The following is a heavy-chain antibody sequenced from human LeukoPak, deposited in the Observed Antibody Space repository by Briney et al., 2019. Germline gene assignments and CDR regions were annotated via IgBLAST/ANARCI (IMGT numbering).Heavy chain of an antibody. CDR3: AKSLVAPYYFGY. V-gene: IGHV3-23*01. D-gene: IGHD2-15*01. Sequence: GGSLRLSCAASGFTFSSYAMSWVRQAPGKGLDWVSAISGSGGSTYYADSVKGRFTISRDNSKNTLYLQMNSLRAEDTAVYYCAKSLVAPYYFGYWGQGTLVTVSS. J-gene: IGHJ4*02. CDR2: ISGSGGST. CDR1: GFTFSSYA.